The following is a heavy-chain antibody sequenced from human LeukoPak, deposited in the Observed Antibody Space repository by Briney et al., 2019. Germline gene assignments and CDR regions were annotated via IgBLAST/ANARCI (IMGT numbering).Heavy chain of an antibody. V-gene: IGHV1-18*01. CDR1: GYTFTSYG. D-gene: IGHD6-19*01. J-gene: IGHJ4*02. Sequence: ASGKVCCKASGYTFTSYGISWVRQAPGQGLEWMGWISAYNGNTNYAQKLQGRVTMTTDTSASTAYMELRSLRSDDTAVYYCARGSVAGTSDYWGQGTLVTVSS. CDR2: ISAYNGNT. CDR3: ARGSVAGTSDY.